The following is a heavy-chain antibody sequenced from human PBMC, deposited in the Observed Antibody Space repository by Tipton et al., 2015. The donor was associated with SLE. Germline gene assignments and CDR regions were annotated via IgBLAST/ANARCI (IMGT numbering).Heavy chain of an antibody. Sequence: TLSLPLSVSGDSIRYYYCGWVRPPAGKGLECIVRNYSSGKTNYNPSLQSRVTISLDKSKNQFSLKLSSVTAADTAVYYCARHPYSFDLDAFDIWGQGTMVTVSS. CDR1: GDSIRYYY. CDR3: ARHPYSFDLDAFDI. D-gene: IGHD2-15*01. J-gene: IGHJ3*02. V-gene: IGHV4-4*07. CDR2: NYSSGKT.